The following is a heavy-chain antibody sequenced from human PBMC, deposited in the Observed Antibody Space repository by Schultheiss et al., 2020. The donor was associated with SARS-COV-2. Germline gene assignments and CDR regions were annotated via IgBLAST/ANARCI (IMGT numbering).Heavy chain of an antibody. V-gene: IGHV4-31*03. D-gene: IGHD2-2*01. CDR3: ARALVPAAQNWFDP. CDR1: GGSISSGGYY. J-gene: IGHJ5*02. Sequence: SETLSLTCTVSGGSISSGGYYWSWIRQPPGKGLEWIAYIYYSGSTYYNPSLKSRVTISVDTSKNQFSLKLSSVTAADTAVYYCARALVPAAQNWFDPWGQGTLVTVSS. CDR2: IYYSGST.